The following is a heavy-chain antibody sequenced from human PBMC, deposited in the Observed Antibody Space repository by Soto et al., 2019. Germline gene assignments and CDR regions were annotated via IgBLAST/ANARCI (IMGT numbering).Heavy chain of an antibody. V-gene: IGHV4-39*01. J-gene: IGHJ6*02. CDR3: AVGTMVRGVIGGMDV. CDR1: VGSISSSSYY. CDR2: IYYSGST. D-gene: IGHD3-10*01. Sequence: PSETLSLTCTVSVGSISSSSYYWGWILQPPGKGLEWIGSIYYSGSTYYNPSLKSRVTISVDTSKNQFSLKLSSVTAADTAVYYCAVGTMVRGVIGGMDVWGQGTTVTVSS.